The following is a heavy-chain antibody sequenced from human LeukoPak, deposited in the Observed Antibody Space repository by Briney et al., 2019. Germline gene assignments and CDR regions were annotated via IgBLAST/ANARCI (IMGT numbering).Heavy chain of an antibody. Sequence: GESLKTSCKGSGYSFTSYWIGWVRQMPGKGLEWMGIIYPGDSDTRYSPSFQGQVTISADKSISTAYLQWSSLKASDTAMYYCALVVPAALGWFDPWGQGTLVTVSS. CDR1: GYSFTSYW. CDR3: ALVVPAALGWFDP. V-gene: IGHV5-51*01. D-gene: IGHD2-2*01. J-gene: IGHJ5*02. CDR2: IYPGDSDT.